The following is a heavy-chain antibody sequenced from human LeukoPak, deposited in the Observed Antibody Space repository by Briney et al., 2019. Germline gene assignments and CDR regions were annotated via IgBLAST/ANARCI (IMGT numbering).Heavy chain of an antibody. Sequence: PGGSLRLSCAASGFTFSSYSMNWVRQAPGKGLEWVSYISSSSSTIYYADSVKGRFTISRDNAKNSLYLQMNSLRAEDTAVYYCARDPHGAFDIWGQGTMVTVSS. CDR1: GFTFSSYS. CDR2: ISSSSSTI. J-gene: IGHJ3*02. CDR3: ARDPHGAFDI. V-gene: IGHV3-48*01.